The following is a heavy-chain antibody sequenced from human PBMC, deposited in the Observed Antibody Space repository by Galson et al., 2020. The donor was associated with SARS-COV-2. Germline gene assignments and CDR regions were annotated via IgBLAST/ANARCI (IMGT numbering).Heavy chain of an antibody. Sequence: GESLKISCGGSGFIFSVYAMNWVRQAPGKGLEWVATIDSTGGFIYYQDSVQGRFTIPRDNSKDTVFLQMNSLRAEDTAVYHCAKTLVGNGGYMDVWGKGTTVTVSS. CDR3: AKTLVGNGGYMDV. CDR2: IDSTGGFI. J-gene: IGHJ6*03. V-gene: IGHV3-23*01. CDR1: GFIFSVYA. D-gene: IGHD2-2*01.